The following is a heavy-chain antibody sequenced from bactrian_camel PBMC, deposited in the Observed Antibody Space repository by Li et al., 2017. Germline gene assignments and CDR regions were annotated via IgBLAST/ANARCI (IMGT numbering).Heavy chain of an antibody. D-gene: IGHD2*01. J-gene: IGHJ6*01. CDR3: AAASGGLCLETADFAF. Sequence: QVQLVESGGGSVQAGGSLRLACTASGYTFRPTCMGWFRQGPGRELEQVAVIYSTAGKTYYDDSVEGRFTISQDNAENILYLQMNSQKPEDTAMYYCAAASGGLCLETADFAFWGQGTQVTVS. V-gene: IGHV3S1*01. CDR2: IYSTAGKT. CDR1: GYTFRPTC.